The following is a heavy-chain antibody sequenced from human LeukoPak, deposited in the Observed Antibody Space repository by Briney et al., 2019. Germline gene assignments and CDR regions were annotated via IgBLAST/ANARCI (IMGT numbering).Heavy chain of an antibody. D-gene: IGHD3-22*01. V-gene: IGHV1-46*01. J-gene: IGHJ5*02. CDR3: ARDLPAYYYDSSGYYPSWFDP. Sequence: ASVKVSCKASGYTFTGYYMHWVRQAPGQGLEWMGIINPSGGSTSYAQKFQGRVTMTRDTSTSTVYMELSSLRSEDTAVYYCARDLPAYYYDSSGYYPSWFDPWGQGTLVTVSS. CDR1: GYTFTGYY. CDR2: INPSGGST.